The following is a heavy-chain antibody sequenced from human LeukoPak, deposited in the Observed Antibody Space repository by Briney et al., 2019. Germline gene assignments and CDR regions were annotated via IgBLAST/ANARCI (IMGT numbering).Heavy chain of an antibody. J-gene: IGHJ3*02. CDR2: IHSGGST. CDR3: ASPLRDDAFDI. Sequence: GGSLRLSCAASGFTVSSNYMSWVRQAPGKGLEWVSVIHSGGSTYYADSVKGRFTISRDNSKNTLYLQMNSLRAEDTAVYYCASPLRDDAFDIWGQGTMVTVSS. V-gene: IGHV3-53*01. CDR1: GFTVSSNY.